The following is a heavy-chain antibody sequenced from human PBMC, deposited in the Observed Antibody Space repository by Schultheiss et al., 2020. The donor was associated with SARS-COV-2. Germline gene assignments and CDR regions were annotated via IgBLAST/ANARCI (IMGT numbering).Heavy chain of an antibody. Sequence: ASVKVSCKASGYTFTSYGISWVRQAPGQGLEWMGWISAYIGNTNYTQKLQGRVTMTTDTSTSTAYMELRRLRSDNTAVYYCARVERFGGFMDVWGQGTMVTSSS. J-gene: IGHJ6*02. D-gene: IGHD3-10*01. V-gene: IGHV1-18*04. CDR3: ARVERFGGFMDV. CDR1: GYTFTSYG. CDR2: ISAYIGNT.